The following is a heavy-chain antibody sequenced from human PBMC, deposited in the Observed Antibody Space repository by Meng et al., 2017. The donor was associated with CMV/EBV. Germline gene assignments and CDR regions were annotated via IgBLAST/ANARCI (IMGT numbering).Heavy chain of an antibody. J-gene: IGHJ6*02. CDR1: GYTFTGYY. Sequence: ASVKVSCKASGYTFTGYYMHWVRQAPGQGLEWMGWINPNSGGTNYAQKFQGRVTMTRDTSISTAYMELSRLRSEDTAVYYCARDSGGERITIFGVVIPTQYYYGMDVWGQGTTVTVSS. CDR2: INPNSGGT. D-gene: IGHD3-3*01. CDR3: ARDSGGERITIFGVVIPTQYYYGMDV. V-gene: IGHV1-2*02.